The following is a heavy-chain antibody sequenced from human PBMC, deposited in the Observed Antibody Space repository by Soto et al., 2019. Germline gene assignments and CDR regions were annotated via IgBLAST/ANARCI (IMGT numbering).Heavy chain of an antibody. CDR2: IIPVYGTA. D-gene: IGHD1-26*01. J-gene: IGHJ4*02. Sequence: QVQLVQSGAEVKKPGSSVKVSCKASGDTFSSYALSLVRHAPGQVLEWMGGIIPVYGTANYAQKFQDRVTITADESTSTAYMELSSLRSEDTAVYYCARDSRKYTYGGSFDYWGQGTLVTVSS. CDR3: ARDSRKYTYGGSFDY. CDR1: GDTFSSYA. V-gene: IGHV1-69*01.